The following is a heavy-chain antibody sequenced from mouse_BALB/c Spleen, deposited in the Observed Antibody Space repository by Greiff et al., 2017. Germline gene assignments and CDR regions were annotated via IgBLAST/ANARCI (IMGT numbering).Heavy chain of an antibody. D-gene: IGHD2-10*02. CDR1: GYTFSSYW. CDR2: ILPGSGST. Sequence: VQLQQSGAELMKPGASVKISCKATGYTFSSYWIEWVKQRPGHGLEWIGEILPGSGSTNYNEKFKGKATFTADTSSNTAYMQLSSLTSEDSAVYYCARGGYGNPFDYWGQGTTLTVSS. V-gene: IGHV1-9*01. CDR3: ARGGYGNPFDY. J-gene: IGHJ2*01.